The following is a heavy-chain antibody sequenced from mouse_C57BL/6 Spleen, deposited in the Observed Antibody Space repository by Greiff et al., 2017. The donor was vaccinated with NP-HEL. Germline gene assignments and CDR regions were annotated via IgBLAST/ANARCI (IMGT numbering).Heavy chain of an antibody. V-gene: IGHV5-6*02. CDR3: ARLPPDYDYDGDAMDY. D-gene: IGHD2-4*01. CDR1: GFTFSSYG. Sequence: DVKLVESGGDLVKPGGSLKLSCAASGFTFSSYGMSWVRQTPDKRLAWVATISSGGSYTYSPDSVKGRFTISRDNAKNTLYLQMSSLKSEDTAMYYCARLPPDYDYDGDAMDYWGQGTSVTVSS. J-gene: IGHJ4*01. CDR2: ISSGGSYT.